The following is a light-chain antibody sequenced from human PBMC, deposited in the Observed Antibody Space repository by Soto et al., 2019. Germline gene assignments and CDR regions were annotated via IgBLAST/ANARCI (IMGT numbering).Light chain of an antibody. CDR1: QSVSSNY. V-gene: IGKV3-20*01. CDR2: GAY. J-gene: IGKJ2*01. Sequence: EIVLTQSPGTLSLSPGERATLSCRASQSVSSNYLTWYQQKPGQAPRLLIYGAYSRATGIPDRFSGSGSGTDFTLIISRLEPEDFAVYYCQQYGSSPMYTFGQGTKLEIK. CDR3: QQYGSSPMYT.